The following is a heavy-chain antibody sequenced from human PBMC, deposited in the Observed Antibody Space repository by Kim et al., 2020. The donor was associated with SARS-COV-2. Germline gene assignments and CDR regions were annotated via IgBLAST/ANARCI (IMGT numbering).Heavy chain of an antibody. CDR3: SSLTGTTLATWDAFDV. Sequence: GGSLRLSCAASGFTFSDSPIHWVRQASGKGLEWVARSRGKVYSYSTAYSASVTGRFTIYSFDSESSAYLQMNRLKNKDTAVFYRSSLTGTTLATWDAFDV. CDR1: GFTFSDSP. J-gene: IGHJ3*01. V-gene: IGHV3-73*01. D-gene: IGHD1-1*01. CDR2: SRGKVYSYST.